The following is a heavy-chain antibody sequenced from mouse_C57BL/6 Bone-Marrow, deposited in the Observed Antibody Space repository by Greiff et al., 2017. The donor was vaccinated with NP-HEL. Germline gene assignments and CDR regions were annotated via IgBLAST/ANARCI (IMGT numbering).Heavy chain of an antibody. CDR2: ISDGGSYT. CDR3: ARDRLLRDYFDY. V-gene: IGHV5-4*01. J-gene: IGHJ2*01. CDR1: GFTFSSYA. D-gene: IGHD2-3*01. Sequence: EVNLVESGGGLVKPGGSLKLSCAASGFTFSSYAMSWVRQTPEKRLEWVAIISDGGSYTYYPDNVKGRFTISRDNAKNNLYLQMSHLKSEDTAMYYCARDRLLRDYFDYWGQGTTLTVSS.